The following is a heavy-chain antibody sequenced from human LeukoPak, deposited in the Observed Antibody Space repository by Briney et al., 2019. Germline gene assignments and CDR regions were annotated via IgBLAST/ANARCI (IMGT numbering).Heavy chain of an antibody. Sequence: ASVKVSCKASGYTFTGYYMHWVRQAPGQGLEWLGWINPNSGGTNYAQKFQGRVTMIRDTSISTDYMELSRLRSDDTAVYYCARARYDSSGYLFDYWGQGTLVTVSS. D-gene: IGHD3-22*01. J-gene: IGHJ4*02. CDR3: ARARYDSSGYLFDY. CDR1: GYTFTGYY. V-gene: IGHV1-2*02. CDR2: INPNSGGT.